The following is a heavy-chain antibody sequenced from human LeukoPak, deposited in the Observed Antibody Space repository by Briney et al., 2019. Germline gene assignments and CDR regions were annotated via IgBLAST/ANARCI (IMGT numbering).Heavy chain of an antibody. CDR3: AREITSSWFDY. J-gene: IGHJ4*02. D-gene: IGHD6-13*01. CDR1: GYTFTGLY. Sequence: GSSVKVSCKASGYTFTGLYMHWVRQAPGQGLEWMGWINPNSGATKYAQKFQGWVTMTRDTSISTAYMELSRLTSDDTAVYYCAREITSSWFDYWGQGTLVTVPS. CDR2: INPNSGAT. V-gene: IGHV1-2*04.